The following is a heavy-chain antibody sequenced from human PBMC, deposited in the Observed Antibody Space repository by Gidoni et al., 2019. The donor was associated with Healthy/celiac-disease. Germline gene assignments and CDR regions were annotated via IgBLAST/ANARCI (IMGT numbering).Heavy chain of an antibody. CDR1: GCTFSSYA. V-gene: IGHV3-23*01. Sequence: EGQLLESGGGLVQPGGSLRLSCAASGCTFSSYAMSWFRQAPGKGLEWVSAISGSGGSTYYADSVKGRFTISRDNSKNTLYLQMNSLRAEDTAVYYCAKSVVSGWQIDYWGQGTLVTVSS. CDR3: AKSVVSGWQIDY. D-gene: IGHD6-19*01. CDR2: ISGSGGST. J-gene: IGHJ4*02.